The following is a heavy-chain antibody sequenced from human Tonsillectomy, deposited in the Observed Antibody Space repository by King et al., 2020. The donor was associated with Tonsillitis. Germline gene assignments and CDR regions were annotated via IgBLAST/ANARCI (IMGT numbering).Heavy chain of an antibody. CDR3: ARVAGTYGGFGQLYFDY. CDR1: VGSISTYY. D-gene: IGHD2-8*01. CDR2: IYYSEST. J-gene: IGHJ4*02. V-gene: IGHV4-59*01. Sequence: QLQESGPGLVKPSETLSLTCTVSVGSISTYYWSWIRQTPGKGLEWIGYIYYSESTNYNPSLKSRVTISLDTSKNQFSLKLSSVTAADTAVYYCARVAGTYGGFGQLYFDYWGQGTLVTVSS.